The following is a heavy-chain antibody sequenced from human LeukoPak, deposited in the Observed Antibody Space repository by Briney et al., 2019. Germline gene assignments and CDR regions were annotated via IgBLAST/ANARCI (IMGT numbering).Heavy chain of an antibody. Sequence: SETLSPTCTVSGGSISSHYWSWVRHPAGERLEWLGRIWTTGSTAYNPSYKSRLTMSMDKSKNQFSLTLTSMTAADTAVYYCARVRAYANFVGSFDLWGRGALVTVSS. CDR3: ARVRAYANFVGSFDL. J-gene: IGHJ2*01. D-gene: IGHD1-26*01. V-gene: IGHV4-4*07. CDR2: IWTTGST. CDR1: GGSISSHY.